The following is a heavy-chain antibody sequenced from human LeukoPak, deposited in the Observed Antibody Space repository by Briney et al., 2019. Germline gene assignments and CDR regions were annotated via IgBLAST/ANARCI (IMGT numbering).Heavy chain of an antibody. CDR2: INHSGST. J-gene: IGHJ4*02. V-gene: IGHV4-34*01. CDR1: GGSFSGYY. Sequence: SETLSLTCAVSGGSFSGYYWSWIRQPPGKGLEWIGEINHSGSTNYNPSLKSRVTISVDTSKNQFSLKLSSVTAADTAVYYCARNRRDGYKERGHFDYWGQGTLVTVSS. D-gene: IGHD5-24*01. CDR3: ARNRRDGYKERGHFDY.